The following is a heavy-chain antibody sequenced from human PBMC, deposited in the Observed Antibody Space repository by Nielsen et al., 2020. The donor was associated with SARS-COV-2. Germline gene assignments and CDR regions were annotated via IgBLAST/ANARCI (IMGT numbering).Heavy chain of an antibody. CDR1: GFTFSSYA. D-gene: IGHD6-13*01. J-gene: IGHJ4*02. V-gene: IGHV3-30*04. CDR3: ARAGSSSWYLVPTVG. CDR2: ISYDGSNK. Sequence: SLKISCAASGFTFSSYAIHWVRQAPGKGLEWVAVISYDGSNKYYADSVKGRFTISRDNSKNTLYLQMNSLRAEDTAVYYCARAGSSSWYLVPTVGWGQGTLVTVSS.